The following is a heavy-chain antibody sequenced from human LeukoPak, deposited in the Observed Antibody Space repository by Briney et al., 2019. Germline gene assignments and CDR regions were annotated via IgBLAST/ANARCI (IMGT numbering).Heavy chain of an antibody. J-gene: IGHJ4*02. D-gene: IGHD7-27*01. V-gene: IGHV4-39*01. Sequence: SETLSLTCTVSGGSISSSSYYWGWIRQPPGKGLEWIGNIYYSGSTYYNPSLKSRVTISVDTSKNQFSLKLSSVTAADTAVFYCARRARTGDYFDYRGQGTLVTVSS. CDR1: GGSISSSSYY. CDR2: IYYSGST. CDR3: ARRARTGDYFDY.